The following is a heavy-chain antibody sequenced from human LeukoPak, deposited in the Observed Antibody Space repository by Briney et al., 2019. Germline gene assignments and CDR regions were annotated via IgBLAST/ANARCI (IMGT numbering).Heavy chain of an antibody. Sequence: GGSLRLSCAASGFTFSSYSMNWVRQAPGKGLEWVSSISSSSSYIYYADSVKGRFTISRDNAKNSLYLQMNSLRAEDTAVYYCATGSGWTPYYFDYWGQGSLVTASS. J-gene: IGHJ4*02. CDR1: GFTFSSYS. V-gene: IGHV3-21*01. D-gene: IGHD6-19*01. CDR2: ISSSSSYI. CDR3: ATGSGWTPYYFDY.